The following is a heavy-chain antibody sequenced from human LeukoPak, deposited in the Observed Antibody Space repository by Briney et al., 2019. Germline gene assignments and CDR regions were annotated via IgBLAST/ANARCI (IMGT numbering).Heavy chain of an antibody. CDR1: GFTFTTYW. J-gene: IGHJ4*02. D-gene: IGHD5-18*01. CDR2: ISSSSSTI. V-gene: IGHV3-48*01. Sequence: GGSLRLSCAASGFTFTTYWMSWVRQAPGKGLEWVSYISSSSSTIYYADSVKGRFTISRDNAKNSLYLQMNSLRAEDTAVYYCARDSVWWIQLDYFDYWGQGTLVTVSS. CDR3: ARDSVWWIQLDYFDY.